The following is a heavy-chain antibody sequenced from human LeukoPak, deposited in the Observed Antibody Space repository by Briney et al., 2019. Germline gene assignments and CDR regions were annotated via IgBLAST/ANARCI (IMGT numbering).Heavy chain of an antibody. CDR2: ISWDGGSR. CDR3: SGSSAGAFDI. CDR1: GFTFDDYT. Sequence: PGGSLRLSCAASGFTFDDYTMHWVRQAPGKGLEWVSLISWDGGSRYYANSVKGRFTISRDNSKNSLYLQMNSLRTEDTALYYCSGSSAGAFDIWGQGTMVTVSS. V-gene: IGHV3-43*01. J-gene: IGHJ3*02. D-gene: IGHD6-6*01.